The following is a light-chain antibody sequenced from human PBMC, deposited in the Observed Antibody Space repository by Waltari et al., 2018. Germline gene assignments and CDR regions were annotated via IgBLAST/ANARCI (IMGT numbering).Light chain of an antibody. V-gene: IGKV3-11*01. CDR3: QLRRDWPPVFT. CDR1: QNIGSY. Sequence: IVLTQSPATLSLSPGERATLSCRASQNIGSYLAWYQQKPGQPPRVLIYDASNRATGVPARFSGSGFGTDFTLTINSVEPEDFAVYFCQLRRDWPPVFTFGPGSKVDL. J-gene: IGKJ3*01. CDR2: DAS.